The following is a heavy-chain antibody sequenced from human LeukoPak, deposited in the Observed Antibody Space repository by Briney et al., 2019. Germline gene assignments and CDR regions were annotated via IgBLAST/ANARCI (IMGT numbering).Heavy chain of an antibody. Sequence: PSETLSLTRAVSGGSISSGGYSWSWIRQPPGKGLEWIGYIYHSGSTYYNPSLKSRVTISVDRSKNQFSLKLSSVTAADTAVYYCARGPLFDYWGQGTLVTVSS. CDR2: IYHSGST. CDR1: GGSISSGGYS. CDR3: ARGPLFDY. J-gene: IGHJ4*02. V-gene: IGHV4-30-2*01.